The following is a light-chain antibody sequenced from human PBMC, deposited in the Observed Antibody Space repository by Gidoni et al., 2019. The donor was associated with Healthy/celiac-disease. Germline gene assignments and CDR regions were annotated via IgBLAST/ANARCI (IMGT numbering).Light chain of an antibody. CDR3: QQRSNWPPT. CDR1: QSVSSY. J-gene: IGKJ4*01. Sequence: EIVLTQSPATLSLSPGERATLPCRASQSVSSYLAWYQQKPGQAPRLLIYDASNRATGIPARFSGSGSGTDFTLTISSLEPEDFAVYYCQQRSNWPPTFXGXTKVXIK. CDR2: DAS. V-gene: IGKV3-11*01.